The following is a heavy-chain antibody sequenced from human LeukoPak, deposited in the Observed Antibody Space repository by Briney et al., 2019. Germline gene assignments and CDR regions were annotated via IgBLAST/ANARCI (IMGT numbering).Heavy chain of an antibody. V-gene: IGHV4-59*02. CDR3: ARDQDY. CDR1: GGSVSGYL. CDR2: ISYSGST. J-gene: IGHJ4*02. Sequence: SETLSLTCTVSGGSVSGYLWNWIRQPPGKGLEWIGYISYSGSTNYNPSLKSRVTISVDTSKNQFSLKLSSVTAADTAVYYCARDQDYWGQGTLVTFSS.